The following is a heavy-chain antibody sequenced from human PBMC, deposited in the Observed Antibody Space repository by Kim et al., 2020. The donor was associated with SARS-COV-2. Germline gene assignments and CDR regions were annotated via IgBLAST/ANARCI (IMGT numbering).Heavy chain of an antibody. J-gene: IGHJ4*02. Sequence: SQTLSLTCSISGDSVSSNNAAWNWIRQSPSRGLEWLGRTYFRSNWYSDYAVSVKSRIPITPDTSKNQFSLQLNSVTPEDTAVYFCARDQGALNSWGQGTLVTVSS. CDR3: ARDQGALNS. D-gene: IGHD1-26*01. V-gene: IGHV6-1*01. CDR1: GDSVSSNNAA. CDR2: TYFRSNWYS.